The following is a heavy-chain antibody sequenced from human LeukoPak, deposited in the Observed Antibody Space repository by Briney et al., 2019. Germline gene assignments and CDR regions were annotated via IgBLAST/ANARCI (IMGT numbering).Heavy chain of an antibody. D-gene: IGHD3-3*01. CDR1: GGSITRYY. V-gene: IGHV4-59*08. CDR2: VYSNGNT. J-gene: IGHJ4*02. CDR3: ARHYDFWTGSYFD. Sequence: PSETLSLTCSVSGGSITRYYWSWIRQPPGRGLEWIGFVYSNGNTNYNPSLKSRVTISVDASKNHFPLTLTSVTAADTAVYYCARHYDFWTGSYFDWGQGTLVTVSS.